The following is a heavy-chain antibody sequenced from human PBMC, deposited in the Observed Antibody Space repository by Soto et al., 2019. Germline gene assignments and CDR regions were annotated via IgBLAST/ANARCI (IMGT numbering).Heavy chain of an antibody. CDR3: ARVTGTTLYYYYGMDV. J-gene: IGHJ6*02. Sequence: ETLSLTCTVSGDSISSPHYYWTWVRQAPGKGLEWVSAISGSGGSTYYADSVKGRFTISRDNSKNTLYLQMNSLRAEDTAVYYCARVTGTTLYYYYGMDVWGQGTTVTVSS. CDR1: GDSISSPHYY. CDR2: ISGSGGST. D-gene: IGHD1-7*01. V-gene: IGHV3-23*01.